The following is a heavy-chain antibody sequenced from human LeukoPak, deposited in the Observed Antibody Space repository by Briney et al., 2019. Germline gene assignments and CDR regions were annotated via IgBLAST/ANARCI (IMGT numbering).Heavy chain of an antibody. V-gene: IGHV3-23*01. Sequence: GGSLRLSCAASGFTFSSYAMSWVRQAPGKGLEWVSAISGSGGSTYYADSVKGRFTISRDNSKNTLYLQMNSLRAEDTAVYYCAKGSTYYYGSGSSPLDYWGQGTLVTVSS. CDR3: AKGSTYYYGSGSSPLDY. D-gene: IGHD3-10*01. CDR2: ISGSGGST. CDR1: GFTFSSYA. J-gene: IGHJ4*02.